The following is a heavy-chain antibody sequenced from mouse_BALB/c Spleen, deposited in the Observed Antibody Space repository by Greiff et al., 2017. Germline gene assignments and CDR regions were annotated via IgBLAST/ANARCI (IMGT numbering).Heavy chain of an antibody. D-gene: IGHD1-1*01. Sequence: QVQLKQSGPGLVAPSQSLSITCTVSGFSLTSYGVSWVRQPPGKGLEWLGVIWGDGSTNYHSALISRLSISKDNSKSQVFLKLNSLQTDDTATYYCAKRGGFGYYGSRSHYYAMDYWGQGTSVTVSS. CDR3: AKRGGFGYYGSRSHYYAMDY. V-gene: IGHV2-3*01. CDR1: GFSLTSYG. J-gene: IGHJ4*01. CDR2: IWGDGST.